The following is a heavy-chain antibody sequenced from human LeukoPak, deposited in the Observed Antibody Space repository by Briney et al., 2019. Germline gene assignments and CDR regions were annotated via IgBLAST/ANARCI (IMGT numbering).Heavy chain of an antibody. CDR2: ISSSSSTI. CDR1: GFTFSSYS. D-gene: IGHD2-15*01. CDR3: ARDAMDIVVVVAAPDY. V-gene: IGHV3-48*02. J-gene: IGHJ4*02. Sequence: PGGSLRLSCAASGFTFSSYSMNWVRQAPGKGLEWVSYISSSSSTIYYADSVKGRFTISRDNAKNSLYLQMNSLRDEDTAVYYCARDAMDIVVVVAAPDYWGQGTLVTVSS.